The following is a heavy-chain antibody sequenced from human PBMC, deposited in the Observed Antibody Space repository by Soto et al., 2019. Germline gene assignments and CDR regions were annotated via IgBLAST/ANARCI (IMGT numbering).Heavy chain of an antibody. J-gene: IGHJ6*02. CDR3: ARSTYYYDSSGYDYYYYGMDV. D-gene: IGHD3-22*01. V-gene: IGHV5-51*01. Sequence: PGESLKISCKGSGYSFTSYWIGWVRQMPGKGLEWMGIIYPGDSDTRYSPSFQGQVTLSADKSISTAYLQWSSLKASDTAMYYCARSTYYYDSSGYDYYYYGMDVWGQGTTVTVSS. CDR2: IYPGDSDT. CDR1: GYSFTSYW.